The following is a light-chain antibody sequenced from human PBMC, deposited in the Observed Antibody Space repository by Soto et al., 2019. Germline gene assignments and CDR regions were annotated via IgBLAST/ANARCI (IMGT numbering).Light chain of an antibody. Sequence: DIEMTQSPSSLSASVGDRITITCQASQDISKFLIWYQQTPGKAPKFLIYEASSLERGVPSRFSGSGSGTAFTLTINSLQPEDIATYYCQQYHSVLFTFGPGTKLEIK. J-gene: IGKJ3*01. CDR2: EAS. CDR1: QDISKF. CDR3: QQYHSVLFT. V-gene: IGKV1-33*01.